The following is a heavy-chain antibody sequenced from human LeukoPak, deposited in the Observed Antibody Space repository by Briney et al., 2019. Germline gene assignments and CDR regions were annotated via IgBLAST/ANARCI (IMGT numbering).Heavy chain of an antibody. CDR2: IYPGDSDT. Sequence: GASVKVSCKASGYTFTSYYMHWVRQMPGKGLEWMGIIYPGDSDTRYSPSFQGQVTISADKSISTAYLQWSSLKASDTAMYYCARPSQAGPAPYYFDYWGQGTLVTVSS. CDR1: GYTFTSYY. J-gene: IGHJ4*02. CDR3: ARPSQAGPAPYYFDY. D-gene: IGHD6-13*01. V-gene: IGHV5-51*01.